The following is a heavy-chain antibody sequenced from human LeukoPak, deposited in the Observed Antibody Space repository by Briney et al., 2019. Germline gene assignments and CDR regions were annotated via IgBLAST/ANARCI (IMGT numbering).Heavy chain of an antibody. J-gene: IGHJ3*02. CDR3: AKSRTYYYDSSGYYAFDI. Sequence: PGGSLRLSCAASGFTFSSYSMNWVRQAPGKGLEWVSSISSSSSYIYYADSVKGRFTISRDNSKNTLYLQMNSLRAEDTAVYYCAKSRTYYYDSSGYYAFDIWGQGTMVTVSS. D-gene: IGHD3-22*01. CDR2: ISSSSSYI. V-gene: IGHV3-21*04. CDR1: GFTFSSYS.